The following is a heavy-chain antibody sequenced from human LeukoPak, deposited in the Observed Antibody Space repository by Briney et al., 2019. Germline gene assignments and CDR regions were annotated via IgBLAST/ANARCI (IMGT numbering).Heavy chain of an antibody. Sequence: KPSETLSLTCTVSGGSISSYYWSWIRQPPGKGLEWIGYMFHSGSTDYNPSLKSRVTISVDMSKNQFSLRLSSVTTADTAVYYCARVLGGGTAANWGQGTMVTVSS. J-gene: IGHJ3*01. V-gene: IGHV4-59*01. D-gene: IGHD1-7*01. CDR1: GGSISSYY. CDR2: MFHSGST. CDR3: ARVLGGGTAAN.